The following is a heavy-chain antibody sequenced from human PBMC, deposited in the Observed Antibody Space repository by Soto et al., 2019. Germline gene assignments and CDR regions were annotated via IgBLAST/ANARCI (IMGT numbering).Heavy chain of an antibody. D-gene: IGHD2-15*01. J-gene: IGHJ4*02. CDR3: AKDHGYCSGGSCYDDY. CDR2: ISGSGGNT. Sequence: PGGSLRLSCSASGFTFSSYAMSWVRQAPGKGLEWVSAISGSGGNTYYADSVKGRFTISRDNSKNTLYLQMNSLRAEDTAVYYCAKDHGYCSGGSCYDDYWGQGALVTVSS. V-gene: IGHV3-23*01. CDR1: GFTFSSYA.